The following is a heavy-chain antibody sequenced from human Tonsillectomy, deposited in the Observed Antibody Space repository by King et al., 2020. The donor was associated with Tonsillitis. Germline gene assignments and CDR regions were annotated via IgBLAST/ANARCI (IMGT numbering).Heavy chain of an antibody. Sequence: VQLVESGGGLVQPGGSLRLSCAASGFTFSSYWMHWVRQAPGKGLVWVSRLNSDGSSTAYADSVKGRFTISRDNAKNTLYLQTNSLRAEGTAVYYCARDLGYDFWSGFDYWGQGTLVTVSS. CDR1: GFTFSSYW. CDR3: ARDLGYDFWSGFDY. J-gene: IGHJ4*02. V-gene: IGHV3-74*03. CDR2: LNSDGSST. D-gene: IGHD3-3*01.